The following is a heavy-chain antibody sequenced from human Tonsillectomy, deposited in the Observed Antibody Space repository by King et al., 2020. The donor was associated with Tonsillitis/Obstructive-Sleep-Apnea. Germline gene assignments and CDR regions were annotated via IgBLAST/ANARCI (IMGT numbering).Heavy chain of an antibody. Sequence: QLVQSGAEVKKPWASVKVSCKASGYTFTNYGISWVRQAPGQGLEWMGWISPYNGNTNSAQKLQGRVPMTKDASTSTAYMELKSLGSDDTAVYYCARDSMSHYFDSSAYYTFDYWGQGTLVTVSS. J-gene: IGHJ4*02. V-gene: IGHV1-18*01. CDR3: ARDSMSHYFDSSAYYTFDY. D-gene: IGHD3-22*01. CDR2: ISPYNGNT. CDR1: GYTFTNYG.